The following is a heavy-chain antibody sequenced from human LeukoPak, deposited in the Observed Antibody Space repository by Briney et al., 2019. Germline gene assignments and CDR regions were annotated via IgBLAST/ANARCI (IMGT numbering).Heavy chain of an antibody. CDR3: AKEGYSGSYQPPPDFDY. V-gene: IGHV3-11*04. Sequence: RPGGPLRLSCAAPGFTFSEYYMSWIRQAPGKGREGVSYISSSGSTIYYADSVKGRFTISRDNAKNSLYLQMNSLRAEDTAVYYCAKEGYSGSYQPPPDFDYWGQGTLVTVSS. CDR2: ISSSGSTI. D-gene: IGHD1-26*01. CDR1: GFTFSEYY. J-gene: IGHJ4*02.